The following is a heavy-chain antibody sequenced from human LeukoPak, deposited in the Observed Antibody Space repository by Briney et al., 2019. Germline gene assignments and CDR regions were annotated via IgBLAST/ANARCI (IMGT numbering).Heavy chain of an antibody. CDR2: IYHSGST. D-gene: IGHD1-26*01. J-gene: IGHJ4*02. CDR3: ASSPYSGSLGSFDY. V-gene: IGHV4-38-2*02. Sequence: KPSETLSLTCTVSGYFINIGYYWGWIRQPPGKGLEWIGTIYHSGSTYYNPSLKSRVTISVDTSKNQFSLKLTSVTAADTAVYYCASSPYSGSLGSFDYWGQGTLVTVSS. CDR1: GYFINIGYY.